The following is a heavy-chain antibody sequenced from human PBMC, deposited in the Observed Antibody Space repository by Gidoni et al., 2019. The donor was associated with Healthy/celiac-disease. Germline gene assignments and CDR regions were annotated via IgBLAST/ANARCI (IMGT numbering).Heavy chain of an antibody. Sequence: QVQLVESGGGLVKPGGYLRLSCAASGLTFSDYYMSWIRQAPGKGPEWVSYISDSGCYTNYADSVKGRFTVSRDNSKNSLYLQMNSLRADDTAVYYCARGVVGSMTAWDYWGQGTLVTVSS. CDR2: ISDSGCYT. J-gene: IGHJ4*02. CDR3: ARGVVGSMTAWDY. V-gene: IGHV3-11*05. D-gene: IGHD1-26*01. CDR1: GLTFSDYY.